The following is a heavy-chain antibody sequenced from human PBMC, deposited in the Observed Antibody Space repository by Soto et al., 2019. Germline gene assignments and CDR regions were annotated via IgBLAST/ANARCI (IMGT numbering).Heavy chain of an antibody. J-gene: IGHJ3*02. D-gene: IGHD6-19*01. Sequence: QVQLVQSGAEVKKPGSSVKVSCKASGGTFSSYAISWVRQAPGQGLEWMGGIIPIFGTANYAQKFQGRVTITADESTSTAYMELSSLRSEDTAVYYCAGTSTSYSSGWYGAFDIWGRGTMVTVSS. CDR3: AGTSTSYSSGWYGAFDI. CDR2: IIPIFGTA. V-gene: IGHV1-69*01. CDR1: GGTFSSYA.